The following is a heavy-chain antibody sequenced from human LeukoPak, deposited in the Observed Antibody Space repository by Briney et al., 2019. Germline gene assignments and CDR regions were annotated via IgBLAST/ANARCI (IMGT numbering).Heavy chain of an antibody. CDR3: ARGQKIPRGGFDY. V-gene: IGHV4-61*01. CDR1: GGSFSSGSYY. J-gene: IGHJ4*02. D-gene: IGHD3-10*01. Sequence: PSETLSLTCTVSGGSFSSGSYYWSWIRQPPGKGLEWIGYIYYSGSTNYNPSLKSRVTISVDTSKNQFSLKLSSVTAADTAVYYCARGQKIPRGGFDYWGQGTLVTVSS. CDR2: IYYSGST.